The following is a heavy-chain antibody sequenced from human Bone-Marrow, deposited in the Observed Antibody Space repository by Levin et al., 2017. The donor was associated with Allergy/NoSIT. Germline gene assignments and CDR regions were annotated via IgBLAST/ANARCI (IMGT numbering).Heavy chain of an antibody. CDR2: IYPGDSDT. CDR1: GYSFPSYW. Sequence: RGESLNISCKGSGYSFPSYWIGWVRQMPGKGLEWMGIIYPGDSDTRYSPSFQGQVTISADKSISTAYLQWSSLKASDTAVYYCARSPGYYDGTIYRHYFDYWGQGTLVTVSS. V-gene: IGHV5-51*01. CDR3: ARSPGYYDGTIYRHYFDY. D-gene: IGHD3-22*01. J-gene: IGHJ4*02.